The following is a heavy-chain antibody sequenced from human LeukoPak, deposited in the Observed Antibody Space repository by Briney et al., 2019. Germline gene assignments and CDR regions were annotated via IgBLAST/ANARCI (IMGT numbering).Heavy chain of an antibody. CDR1: GFTFSSYA. V-gene: IGHV3-23*01. CDR2: LTGSGATT. J-gene: IGHJ6*02. Sequence: PGGSLRLSCAASGFTFSSYAMSWVRQAPGKGLEWVSALTGSGATTNYADSVKGRFTISRDNSKNTLFLQMNSLGAEDTAIYYCATRGKDGYNANYYGMDVWGQGTTVTVSS. D-gene: IGHD5-24*01. CDR3: ATRGKDGYNANYYGMDV.